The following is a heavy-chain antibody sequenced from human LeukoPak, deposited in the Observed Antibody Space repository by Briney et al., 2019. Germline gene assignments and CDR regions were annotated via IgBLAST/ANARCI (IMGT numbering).Heavy chain of an antibody. J-gene: IGHJ4*02. CDR2: ISYDGSNK. CDR1: GFTFSSYA. V-gene: IGHV3-30-3*01. Sequence: PGGSLRLSCAASGFTFSSYAMHWDRQAPGKGLEWVAVISYDGSNKYYADSVKGRFTISRDNSKNTLYLQMNSLRAEDTAVYYCARDFGLSSYYFDYWGQGTLVTVSS. D-gene: IGHD3-16*02. CDR3: ARDFGLSSYYFDY.